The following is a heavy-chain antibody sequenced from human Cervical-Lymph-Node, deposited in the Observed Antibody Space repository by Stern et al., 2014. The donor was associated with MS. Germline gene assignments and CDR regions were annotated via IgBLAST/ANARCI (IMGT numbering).Heavy chain of an antibody. CDR1: GFTFSSYG. CDR2: VWYDGSNE. Sequence: VQLVESGGGVVQPGGSLRLSCAASGFTFSSYGMHWVRQAPGKGLEGVAFVWYDGSNENYADSVKGRFTISRDNSKNTLYLQLNSLRAEDTALYYCARGIDDYNAVDYWGQGTLVTVSS. V-gene: IGHV3-33*01. J-gene: IGHJ4*02. CDR3: ARGIDDYNAVDY. D-gene: IGHD5-24*01.